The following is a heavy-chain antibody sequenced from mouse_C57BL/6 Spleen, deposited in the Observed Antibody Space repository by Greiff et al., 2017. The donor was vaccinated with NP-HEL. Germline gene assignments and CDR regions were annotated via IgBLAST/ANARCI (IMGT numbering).Heavy chain of an antibody. D-gene: IGHD2-4*01. CDR2: ISDGGSYT. V-gene: IGHV5-4*03. Sequence: EVKLVESGVGLVKPGGSLKLSCAASGFTFSSYAMSWVRQTPEKRLEWVATISDGGSYTYYPDNVKGRFTISRDNAKNNLYLQMSHLKSEDTAMYYCARRAFMITTGFDYWGQGTALTVSS. J-gene: IGHJ2*01. CDR1: GFTFSSYA. CDR3: ARRAFMITTGFDY.